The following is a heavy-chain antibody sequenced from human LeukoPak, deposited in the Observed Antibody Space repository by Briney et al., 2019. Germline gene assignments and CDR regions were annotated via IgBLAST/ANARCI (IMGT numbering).Heavy chain of an antibody. D-gene: IGHD5-18*01. Sequence: SVKVSCKASGGTFSSYAVSWVRQAPGQGLEWMGGIIPIFGTANYAQKFQGRVTITADKSTSTAYMELCSLRSEDTAVYYCARETGDTAMVDYYYYMDVWGKGTTVTVSS. CDR3: ARETGDTAMVDYYYYMDV. V-gene: IGHV1-69*06. J-gene: IGHJ6*03. CDR2: IIPIFGTA. CDR1: GGTFSSYA.